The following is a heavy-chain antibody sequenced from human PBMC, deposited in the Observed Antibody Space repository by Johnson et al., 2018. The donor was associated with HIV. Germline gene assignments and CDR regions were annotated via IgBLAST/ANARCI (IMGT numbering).Heavy chain of an antibody. CDR2: IYSGGKT. CDR1: GFNFSKFG. D-gene: IGHD6-19*01. CDR3: VSSGCQRCAFDI. Sequence: QVQLVESGGRVVQPGRSLRLSCAASGFNFSKFGMHWVRQAPGKGLQWVAVIYSGGKTYYADSVKGRFTISRDNSKNTLYLQMNSLKAEDTAVFYCVSSGCQRCAFDIWGQGTMVTVSS. J-gene: IGHJ3*02. V-gene: IGHV3-NL1*01.